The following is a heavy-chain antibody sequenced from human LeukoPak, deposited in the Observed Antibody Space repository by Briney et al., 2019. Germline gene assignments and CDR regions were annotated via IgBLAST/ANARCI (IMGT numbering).Heavy chain of an antibody. CDR2: INHSGST. CDR3: ARDSTFGGITAAMDV. CDR1: GGSFSGYY. J-gene: IGHJ6*03. V-gene: IGHV4-34*01. D-gene: IGHD3-3*01. Sequence: SETLSLTCAVYGGSFSGYYWSWIRQPPGKGLEWIGEINHSGSTNYNPSLKSRVTMSVDTSKNQFSLKLSSVTAADTAVYYCARDSTFGGITAAMDVWGKGTTVTVSS.